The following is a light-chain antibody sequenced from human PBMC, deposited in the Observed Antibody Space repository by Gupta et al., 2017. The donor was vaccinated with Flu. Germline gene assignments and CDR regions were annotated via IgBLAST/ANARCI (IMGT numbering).Light chain of an antibody. V-gene: IGLV7-43*01. J-gene: IGLJ1*01. Sequence: QTVVTQEPSVTVSPAGTVTLTCASSSGAVTSDHYPNWFQQRPAPAPMALSYGTTNKLAWTPARFSGSLLGGTAALTLSGVQPEDEADYYCQLFYGDSWVFGSGTKVTVL. CDR1: SGAVTSDHY. CDR3: QLFYGDSWV. CDR2: GTT.